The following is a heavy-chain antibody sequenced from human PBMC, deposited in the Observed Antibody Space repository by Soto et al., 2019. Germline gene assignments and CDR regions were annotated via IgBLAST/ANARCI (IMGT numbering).Heavy chain of an antibody. V-gene: IGHV3-23*01. D-gene: IGHD1-1*01. CDR2: ISSSGDNT. Sequence: GGSLTLSCAASGFTFRNYAMTWVRQAPGKGLEWVSGISSSGDNTYYPSSVRGRFTISRDNSKDTLFLQMSSLRAEDTATYYYAKCKGGVNDRHYIWGQGTIVTVSS. CDR1: GFTFRNYA. J-gene: IGHJ3*02. CDR3: AKCKGGVNDRHYI.